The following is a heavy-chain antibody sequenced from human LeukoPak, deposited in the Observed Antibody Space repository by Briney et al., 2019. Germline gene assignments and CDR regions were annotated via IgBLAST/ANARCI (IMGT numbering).Heavy chain of an antibody. J-gene: IGHJ4*02. D-gene: IGHD3-22*01. V-gene: IGHV1-46*01. CDR1: GYTFADYD. CDR2: INPSGGST. CDR3: ARDPRPSYDSSDYYYPGDY. Sequence: ASVKVSCKASGYTFADYDLHWVRQAPGQGLEWMAIINPSGGSTNYAQKFQGRVTVTRDTSTSTLYMELTSLRSEDTAVYYCARDPRPSYDSSDYYYPGDYWGQGTLVTVSS.